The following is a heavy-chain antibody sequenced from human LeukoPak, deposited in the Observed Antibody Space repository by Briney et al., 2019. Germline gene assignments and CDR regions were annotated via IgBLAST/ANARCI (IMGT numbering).Heavy chain of an antibody. CDR3: ARDIAARPSPSHWFDP. V-gene: IGHV1-18*01. Sequence: ASVKVSCKASGYTCTSYGISWVRQAPGQGLEWMGWISAYNGNTNYAQKLQGRVTMTTDTSTSTAYMELRSLRSDDTAVYYCARDIAARPSPSHWFDPWGQGTLVTVSS. CDR1: GYTCTSYG. J-gene: IGHJ5*02. D-gene: IGHD6-6*01. CDR2: ISAYNGNT.